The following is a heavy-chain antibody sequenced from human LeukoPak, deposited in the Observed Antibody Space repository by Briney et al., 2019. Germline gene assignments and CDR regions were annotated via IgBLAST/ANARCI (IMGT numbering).Heavy chain of an antibody. J-gene: IGHJ4*02. CDR3: ARDGLGYSGSYYEENYFDY. Sequence: GGSLRLSCAASGFTVSSNYMSWVRQAPGKGLEWVSVIYSGSSTYYADSVKGRFTISRDNSKNTLYLQMNSLRAEDTAVYYCARDGLGYSGSYYEENYFDYWGQGTLVTVSS. CDR2: IYSGSST. CDR1: GFTVSSNY. V-gene: IGHV3-66*01. D-gene: IGHD1-26*01.